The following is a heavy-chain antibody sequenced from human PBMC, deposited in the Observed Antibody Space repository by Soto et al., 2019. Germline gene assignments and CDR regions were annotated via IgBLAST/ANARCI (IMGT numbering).Heavy chain of an antibody. CDR3: ARDRIIGTSYSDY. Sequence: SETLSLTCTVSSGSINSFYWSWIRQPAGKGLEWIGRIHSSGTTNYNPSLKSRVTMSVDTSRNQFSLKLTSVTAADTAVYYCARDRIIGTSYSDYWGQGVLVTVS. V-gene: IGHV4-4*07. J-gene: IGHJ4*02. CDR2: IHSSGTT. D-gene: IGHD1-7*01. CDR1: SGSINSFY.